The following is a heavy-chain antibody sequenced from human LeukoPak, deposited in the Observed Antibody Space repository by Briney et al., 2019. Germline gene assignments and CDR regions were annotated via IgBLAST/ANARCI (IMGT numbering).Heavy chain of an antibody. CDR1: GFTFSSYW. D-gene: IGHD6-13*01. V-gene: IGHV3-7*01. CDR3: ALRGYSSSWTALDY. J-gene: IGHJ4*02. CDR2: IKQDGSEK. Sequence: GGSLRLSCAASGFTFSSYWMSWVRQAPGKGLEWVANIKQDGSEKYYVDSVKGRFTISRDNAKNSLYLQMNSLRIENTAVYYCALRGYSSSWTALDYWGQGTLVTVSS.